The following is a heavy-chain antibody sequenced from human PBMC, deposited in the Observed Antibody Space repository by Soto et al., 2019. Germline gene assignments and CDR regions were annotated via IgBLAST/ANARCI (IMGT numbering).Heavy chain of an antibody. CDR2: VYYSGKT. D-gene: IGHD3-10*01. Sequence: PSETLSLTCTVSGGSISSFYWFWIRQSPGRGLEWIGYVYYSGKTNYNPSLESRVTISVDTSENQFSLKLNSVTAADTAVYYCARGAQFGDRRYMDVWGKGTTVTVSS. J-gene: IGHJ6*03. CDR1: GGSISSFY. V-gene: IGHV4-59*12. CDR3: ARGAQFGDRRYMDV.